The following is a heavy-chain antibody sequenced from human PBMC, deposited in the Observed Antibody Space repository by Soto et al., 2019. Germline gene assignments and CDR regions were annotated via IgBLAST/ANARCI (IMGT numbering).Heavy chain of an antibody. CDR2: IYHSGTT. CDR1: GVSIGDSISSGGYY. D-gene: IGHD3-3*01. CDR3: GIIWGCYRHFDS. Sequence: SETLSLTCTVSGVSIGDSISSGGYYWGWIRQHPGKGLECIGYIYHSGTTHYKPSLKTRLTLSVDTSKNQCSRKLSYLTPADTTVYYCGIIWGCYRHFDSWGQGILVTVSS. J-gene: IGHJ4*01. V-gene: IGHV4-31*03.